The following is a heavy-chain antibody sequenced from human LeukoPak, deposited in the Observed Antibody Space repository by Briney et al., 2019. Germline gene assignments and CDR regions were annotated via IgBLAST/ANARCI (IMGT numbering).Heavy chain of an antibody. V-gene: IGHV1-69*04. CDR3: ARGYSSSWYYFGY. CDR1: GYTFTSYA. Sequence: RASVKVSCKASGYTFTSYAISWVRQAPGQGLEWMGRIIPILGIANYAQKFQGRVTITADKSTSTAYMELSSLRSEDTAVYYCARGYSSSWYYFGYWGQGTLVTVSS. CDR2: IIPILGIA. D-gene: IGHD6-13*01. J-gene: IGHJ4*02.